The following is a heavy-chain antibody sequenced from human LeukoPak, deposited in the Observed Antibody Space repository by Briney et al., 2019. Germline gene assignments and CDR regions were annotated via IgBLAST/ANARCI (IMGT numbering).Heavy chain of an antibody. V-gene: IGHV3-30*02. D-gene: IGHD3-10*01. CDR3: AKDLYGSGSYEIRLFDH. CDR1: GFTFSSYG. Sequence: GGSLRLSCAASGFTFSSYGMHWVRQAPGKGLEWVAFIRYDESKKFYADSVKGRFTISRDNSKNTLYLQMNSLRAEDTAVYYCAKDLYGSGSYEIRLFDHWGQGTLATVSS. J-gene: IGHJ4*02. CDR2: IRYDESKK.